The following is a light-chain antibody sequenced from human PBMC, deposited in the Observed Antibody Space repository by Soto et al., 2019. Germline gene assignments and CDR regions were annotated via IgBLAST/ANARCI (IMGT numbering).Light chain of an antibody. CDR1: QSVNNNF. CDR3: QYYGNSRST. CDR2: AAS. V-gene: IGKV3-20*01. J-gene: IGKJ5*01. Sequence: EIVLTQSPGTLSLSPGERVTLSCRASQSVNNNFLSWYQQKPGQAPRLLIYAASSGATGIPDRFSGSGSGTDFTHTITRLEPEDFVVYYCQYYGNSRSTFGQGTRLESK.